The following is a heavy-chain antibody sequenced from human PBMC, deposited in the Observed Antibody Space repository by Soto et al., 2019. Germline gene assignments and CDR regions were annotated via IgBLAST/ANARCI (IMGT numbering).Heavy chain of an antibody. CDR2: IWYDGSNK. J-gene: IGHJ6*02. Sequence: GGSLRLSCAASGFTFSSYGMHWVRQAPGKGLEWVAVIWYDGSNKYYADSVKGRFAISRDNFKKTLYLQMNSLRAEDTAVYYCARDPRTYTFYYYYGMDVWGQGTTVTVSS. D-gene: IGHD3-16*01. V-gene: IGHV3-33*01. CDR3: ARDPRTYTFYYYYGMDV. CDR1: GFTFSSYG.